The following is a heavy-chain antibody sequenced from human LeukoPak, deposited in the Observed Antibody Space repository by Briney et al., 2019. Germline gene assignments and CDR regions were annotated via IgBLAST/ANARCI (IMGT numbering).Heavy chain of an antibody. V-gene: IGHV1-3*01. CDR3: ARVPYYYDNNWFDP. CDR1: GCTFTTYA. D-gene: IGHD3-22*01. CDR2: INVGNANT. Sequence: ASVKVSCKASGCTFTTYAIHWVRQAPGQRLEWMGWINVGNANTKYSQKLQGRVTITRDTSASTAYMELSTLRSEDTAVYYCARVPYYYDNNWFDPWGQGTLVTVSS. J-gene: IGHJ5*02.